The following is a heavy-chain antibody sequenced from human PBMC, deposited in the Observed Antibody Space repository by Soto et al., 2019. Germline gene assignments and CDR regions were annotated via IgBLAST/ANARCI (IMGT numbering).Heavy chain of an antibody. CDR3: AKIDGYFDY. CDR1: GFAFINTG. J-gene: IGHJ4*02. Sequence: AGGSLRLSCAASGFAFINTGMSWVRQAPGQGLEWVSAITGNGDTTYYADSVKGRFTISRDNSKSTLYLQMNSLRAEDTAVYYCAKIDGYFDYWGQGTLVTVSS. V-gene: IGHV3-23*01. D-gene: IGHD3-22*01. CDR2: ITGNGDTT.